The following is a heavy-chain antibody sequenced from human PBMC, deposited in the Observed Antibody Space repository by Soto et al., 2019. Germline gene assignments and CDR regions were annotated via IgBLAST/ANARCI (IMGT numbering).Heavy chain of an antibody. V-gene: IGHV3-30*18. CDR1: GFTFSSYG. CDR2: ISYDGSNK. D-gene: IGHD3-22*01. Sequence: GGSLRLSCAASGFTFSSYGMHWVLQAPGKGLDWVAVISYDGSNKYYADSVKGRFTISRDNSKNTLYLQMNSLRAEDTAVYYCAKDKVPWSTYYYDSSGGNWFDPWGQGTLVTASS. CDR3: AKDKVPWSTYYYDSSGGNWFDP. J-gene: IGHJ5*02.